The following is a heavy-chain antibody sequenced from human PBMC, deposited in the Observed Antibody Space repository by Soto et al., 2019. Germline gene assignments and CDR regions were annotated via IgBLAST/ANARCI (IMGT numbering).Heavy chain of an antibody. CDR1: GFTFSSYG. V-gene: IGHV3-33*01. CDR3: ARDPRPSIAALIGGGFYYYYGMDV. D-gene: IGHD6-6*01. CDR2: IWYDGSNK. J-gene: IGHJ6*02. Sequence: GSLRLSCAASGFTFSSYGMHWVRQAPGKGLEWVAVIWYDGSNKYYADSVKGRFTISRDNSKNTLYLQMNSLRAEDTAVYYCARDPRPSIAALIGGGFYYYYGMDVWGQGTTVTVSS.